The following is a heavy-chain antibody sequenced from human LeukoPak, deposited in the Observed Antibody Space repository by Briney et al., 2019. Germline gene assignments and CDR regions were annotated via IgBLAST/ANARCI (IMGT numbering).Heavy chain of an antibody. V-gene: IGHV4-59*08. J-gene: IGHJ3*02. CDR2: IYNNKYT. D-gene: IGHD3-16*02. CDR1: SRSMNDYY. Sequence: SETLSLTCTVGSRSMNDYYWSWVRQPPGKRLEWLGRIYNNKYTDYNPFLKSRVSISVDTSKSQFSLNLNSVTAADTAVYYCARRVSLYAGFDIWGPGTMVTVSS. CDR3: ARRVSLYAGFDI.